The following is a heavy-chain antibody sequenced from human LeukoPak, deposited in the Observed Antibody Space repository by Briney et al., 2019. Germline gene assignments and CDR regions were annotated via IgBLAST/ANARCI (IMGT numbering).Heavy chain of an antibody. D-gene: IGHD3-10*01. J-gene: IGHJ6*03. Sequence: SETLSLTCTVSGYSISSGYYWAWIRQPPGKGLEWIGSIYHSGSTYYNPSLKSRVTMSVDTSKNQFSLKLSSVTAADTAVYYCARQLYSSGSYFAPMDVWGKGTTVTVSS. CDR3: ARQLYSSGSYFAPMDV. CDR1: GYSISSGYY. CDR2: IYHSGST. V-gene: IGHV4-38-2*02.